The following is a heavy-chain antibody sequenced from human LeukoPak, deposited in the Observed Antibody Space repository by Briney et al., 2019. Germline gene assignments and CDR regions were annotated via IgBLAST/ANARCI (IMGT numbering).Heavy chain of an antibody. Sequence: GGTLRLFCAASGFTFSRYWMHWVRQAPGKGREWVSRVNSDGSTTTYADSVKGRFTISRDNAKNTLYLQMNSLRVEDTAVYYCAVKGGYNDLDAPFDYWGPGTLVTVSS. CDR2: VNSDGSTT. D-gene: IGHD5-12*01. J-gene: IGHJ4*02. CDR1: GFTFSRYW. V-gene: IGHV3-74*01. CDR3: AVKGGYNDLDAPFDY.